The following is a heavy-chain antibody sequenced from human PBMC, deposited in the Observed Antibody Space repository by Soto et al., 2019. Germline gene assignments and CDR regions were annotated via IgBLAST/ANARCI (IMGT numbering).Heavy chain of an antibody. V-gene: IGHV3-33*01. CDR1: GFTFSSYA. Sequence: PXESLRLSCAASGFTFSSYAMHWVRQAPGKGLEWVAVIWYDGTNKYYADSVKGRFTISRDNSKNTLYLQMNSLRAEDTAVYSCARAQSSGNYYTDYWGQGTLVTVYS. D-gene: IGHD1-26*01. J-gene: IGHJ4*02. CDR2: IWYDGTNK. CDR3: ARAQSSGNYYTDY.